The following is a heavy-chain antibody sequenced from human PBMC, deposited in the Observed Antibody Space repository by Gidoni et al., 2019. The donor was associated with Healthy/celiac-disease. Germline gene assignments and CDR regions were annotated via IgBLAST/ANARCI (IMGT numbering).Heavy chain of an antibody. CDR3: ARGGHDYYDSSGSYYVGYNWFDP. D-gene: IGHD3-22*01. V-gene: IGHV3-74*01. Sequence: GLVWGSRINRDGSSTRYADSVKGRFTISRDNAKNTLYRQMNRLRAEDTAVYYCARGGHDYYDSSGSYYVGYNWFDPWGQGTLLTVSS. CDR2: INRDGSST. J-gene: IGHJ5*02.